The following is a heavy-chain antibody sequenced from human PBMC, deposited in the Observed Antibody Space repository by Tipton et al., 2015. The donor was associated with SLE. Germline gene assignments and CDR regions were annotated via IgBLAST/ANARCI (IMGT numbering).Heavy chain of an antibody. J-gene: IGHJ4*02. Sequence: RSLRLSCAASGFTFSSFGMHWVRQAPGKGLEWVALIWYDGSYKFYADSVKGRFAISRDNSRNTLSLQMNSLRAEDTAVYYCARDGRGYCSSTNCPYYFDYWGQGNLVTVSS. CDR1: GFTFSSFG. CDR2: IWYDGSYK. V-gene: IGHV3-33*01. CDR3: ARDGRGYCSSTNCPYYFDY. D-gene: IGHD2-2*01.